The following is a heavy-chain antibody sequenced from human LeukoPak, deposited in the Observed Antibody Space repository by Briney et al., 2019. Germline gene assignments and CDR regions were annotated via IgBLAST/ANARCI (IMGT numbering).Heavy chain of an antibody. CDR3: ARLVRYYYDSSGYSDGYYGMDV. J-gene: IGHJ6*02. D-gene: IGHD3-22*01. CDR2: IYHSGST. CDR1: GGSISSGGYY. V-gene: IGHV4-30-2*01. Sequence: SQTLSLTCTVSGGSISSGGYYWSWIRQPPGKGLEWIGYIYHSGSTYYNPSLKSRVTISVDRSKNQFSLKLSSVTAADTAVYYCARLVRYYYDSSGYSDGYYGMDVWGQGTTVTVSS.